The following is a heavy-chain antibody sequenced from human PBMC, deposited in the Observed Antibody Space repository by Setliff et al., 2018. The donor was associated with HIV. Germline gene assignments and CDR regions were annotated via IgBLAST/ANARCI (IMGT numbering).Heavy chain of an antibody. D-gene: IGHD3-22*01. V-gene: IGHV1-24*01. Sequence: ASVKVSCKVSGYSLTDLSIHCVRQAPGKGLEWMGGFDPEDGETVYAQKLQGRVTMTEDTSTDTAYMELSSLRSEDTAMYYCATIRAYYYDSSGQEYFQYWGHGTLVTVSS. CDR1: GYSLTDLS. J-gene: IGHJ1*01. CDR3: ATIRAYYYDSSGQEYFQY. CDR2: FDPEDGET.